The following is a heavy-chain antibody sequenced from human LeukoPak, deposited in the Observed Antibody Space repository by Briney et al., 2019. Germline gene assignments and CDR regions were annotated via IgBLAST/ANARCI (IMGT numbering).Heavy chain of an antibody. V-gene: IGHV3-21*01. D-gene: IGHD3-10*01. CDR2: ISSIGSYI. Sequence: GGSLRLSCAASGFNFSTYSMNWVRQAPGKGLEWVSSISSIGSYIYYADSVKGRFTISRDNAKNSLYLQMNSLRAEDTAVYYCARDIGEWFGERWAFDDYWGQGTLVTVSS. J-gene: IGHJ4*02. CDR1: GFNFSTYS. CDR3: ARDIGEWFGERWAFDDY.